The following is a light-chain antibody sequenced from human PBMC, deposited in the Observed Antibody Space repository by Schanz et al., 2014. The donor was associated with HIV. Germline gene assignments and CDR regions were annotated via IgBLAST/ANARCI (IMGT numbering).Light chain of an antibody. CDR2: KAS. V-gene: IGKV1-17*01. Sequence: IQLTQSPSSLSASVGDRVTITCQASQDISNYLNWYQQKPGKAPKLLIYKASSLESGVPSRFSGSGSGTEFTLTISSLQPDDFATYYCLQHHTYPRTFGQGTKVEMK. CDR3: LQHHTYPRT. J-gene: IGKJ1*01. CDR1: QDISNY.